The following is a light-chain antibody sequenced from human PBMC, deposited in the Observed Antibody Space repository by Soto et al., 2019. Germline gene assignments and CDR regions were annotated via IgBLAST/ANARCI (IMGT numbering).Light chain of an antibody. CDR3: QKYNSYSCT. J-gene: IGKJ2*02. CDR1: QSISSW. Sequence: DIQMTQSPSTLSASVGDRVTITCRASQSISSWLAWYQQKPGKAPKLLIYDASSLESGVPSRFSGSGSGTEFTLTISSLQPDDFATYYCQKYNSYSCTFGQGTKLEIK. CDR2: DAS. V-gene: IGKV1-5*01.